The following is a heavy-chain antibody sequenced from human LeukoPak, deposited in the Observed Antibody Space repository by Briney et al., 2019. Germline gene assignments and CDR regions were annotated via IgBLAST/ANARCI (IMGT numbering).Heavy chain of an antibody. CDR1: GYTFTGYY. J-gene: IGHJ4*02. CDR2: INPNSGGT. D-gene: IGHD3-9*01. CDR3: ARDLILSGYQAFDY. Sequence: ASVKVSCKASGYTFTGYYMHWVRQAPGQGLEWMGWINPNSGGTNYAQKFQGRVTMTRDTSTSTAYMELRSLRSDDTAVYYCARDLILSGYQAFDYWGQGTLVTVSS. V-gene: IGHV1-2*02.